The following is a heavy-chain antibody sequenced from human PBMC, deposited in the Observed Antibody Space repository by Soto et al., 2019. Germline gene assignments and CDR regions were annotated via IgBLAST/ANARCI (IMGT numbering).Heavy chain of an antibody. D-gene: IGHD1-26*01. Sequence: QVQLVQSGAEVKKPGSSVKVSCKASGGTFSSYAISWVRQAPGQGLEWMGGIIPIFGTANYAQKFQGRVTITADESTSTAYMELSSLRSEDTAVYYCARIGFAGYYAYYCCGMDVWGQGTTVTVSS. CDR3: ARIGFAGYYAYYCCGMDV. CDR1: GGTFSSYA. V-gene: IGHV1-69*01. CDR2: IIPIFGTA. J-gene: IGHJ6*02.